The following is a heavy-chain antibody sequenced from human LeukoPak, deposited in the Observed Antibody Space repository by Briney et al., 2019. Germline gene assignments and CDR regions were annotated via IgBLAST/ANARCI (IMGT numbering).Heavy chain of an antibody. Sequence: GGSLRLSCAASGFTVSSNYMSWVRQAPGKGLEWVSVIYTGGITAYIDSVKGRFSISRDTPKNMLYLQMNNLTTEDTAVYYCARGHGQWGQGTLVTVSS. V-gene: IGHV3-53*01. CDR2: IYTGGIT. J-gene: IGHJ4*02. CDR3: ARGHGQ. CDR1: GFTVSSNY.